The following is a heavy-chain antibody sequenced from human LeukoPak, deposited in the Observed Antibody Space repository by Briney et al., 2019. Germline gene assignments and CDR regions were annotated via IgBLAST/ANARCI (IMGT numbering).Heavy chain of an antibody. CDR3: AKVGGFKITFGGVID. J-gene: IGHJ4*02. Sequence: PGGSLRLSCAASGFTFSSYAMSWVRQAPGKGLEWVAVISYDGSNKYYAESVKGRFTISRDNSKNTLYLQMNSLRAEDTAVFYCAKVGGFKITFGGVIDWGQGTPVTVSS. V-gene: IGHV3-30*18. D-gene: IGHD3-16*02. CDR2: ISYDGSNK. CDR1: GFTFSSYA.